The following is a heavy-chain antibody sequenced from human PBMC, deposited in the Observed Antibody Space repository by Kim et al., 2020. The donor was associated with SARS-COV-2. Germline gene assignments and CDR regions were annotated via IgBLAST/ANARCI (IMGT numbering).Heavy chain of an antibody. CDR2: ISYDGSNK. CDR3: AKDSLAVAGRSVYFDY. V-gene: IGHV3-30*18. D-gene: IGHD6-19*01. Sequence: GGSLRLSCAASGFTFSSYGMHWVRHAPGKGLEWVAVISYDGSNKYYADSVKGRFTISRDNSKNTLYLQMNSLRAEDTAVYYCAKDSLAVAGRSVYFDYWGQGTLVTVSS. J-gene: IGHJ4*02. CDR1: GFTFSSYG.